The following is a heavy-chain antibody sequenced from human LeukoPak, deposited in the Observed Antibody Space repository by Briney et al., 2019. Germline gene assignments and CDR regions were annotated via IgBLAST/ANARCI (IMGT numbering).Heavy chain of an antibody. CDR2: ISSSSSTI. Sequence: GGSLRLSCAASGFTFSSYSMNWVRQAPGKGLEWVSYISSSSSTIYYADSVKGRFTISRDNAKNSLYLQMNSLRAEDTAVYYCAREGRPEAFDIWGQGTMVTVSS. CDR1: GFTFSSYS. V-gene: IGHV3-48*04. J-gene: IGHJ3*02. CDR3: AREGRPEAFDI.